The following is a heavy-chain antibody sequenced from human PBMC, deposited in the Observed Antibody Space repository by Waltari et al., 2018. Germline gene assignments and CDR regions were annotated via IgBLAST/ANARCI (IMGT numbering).Heavy chain of an antibody. V-gene: IGHV4-61*02. J-gene: IGHJ3*02. CDR1: GGSISSGGYF. CDR3: SRYSVAARALYDAFDI. D-gene: IGHD6-19*01. CDR2: VSSSGTT. Sequence: QVQLQESGPGLVKTSQTLSLACSVPGGSISSGGYFWNWIRQPAGKGLEWIGRVSSSGTTNYSPSLKSRVTISVDTSKNHFSLNLTSVTAADTAVYYCSRYSVAARALYDAFDIWGQGTMVSVSS.